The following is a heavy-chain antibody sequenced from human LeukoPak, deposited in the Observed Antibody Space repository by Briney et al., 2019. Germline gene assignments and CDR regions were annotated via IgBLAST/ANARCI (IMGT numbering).Heavy chain of an antibody. D-gene: IGHD3-22*01. CDR3: ARTYYYDSSGFGNNWFDP. V-gene: IGHV1-2*02. Sequence: ASVKVSCKTSGYTFTGYYMHWVRQAPGQGLEWMGWINPNSGGTNYAQKFQGRVTMTRDTSISTAYMELSRLRSDDTAVYYCARTYYYDSSGFGNNWFDPWGQGTLVTVSS. J-gene: IGHJ5*02. CDR2: INPNSGGT. CDR1: GYTFTGYY.